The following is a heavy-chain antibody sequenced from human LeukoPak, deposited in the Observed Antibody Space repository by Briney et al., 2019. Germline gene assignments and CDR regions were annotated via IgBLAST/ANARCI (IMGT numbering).Heavy chain of an antibody. J-gene: IGHJ5*02. Sequence: SETLSLTCAIYGGSFSGYYWSWIRQPPGKGLEWIGDINDSGSTNYNPSLKSRLTISVDTSKKHFSLRLTSVTAADTAVYFCAARGGGWFDPWGQGTLVTVSS. D-gene: IGHD6-6*01. CDR1: GGSFSGYY. CDR2: INDSGST. CDR3: AARGGGWFDP. V-gene: IGHV4-34*01.